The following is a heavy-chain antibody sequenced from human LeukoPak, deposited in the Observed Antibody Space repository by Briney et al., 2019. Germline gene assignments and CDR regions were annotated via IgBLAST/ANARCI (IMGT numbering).Heavy chain of an antibody. D-gene: IGHD3-22*01. V-gene: IGHV3-30-3*01. J-gene: IGHJ4*02. CDR2: ISYDGSNK. CDR1: GFSFNNYA. Sequence: GGSLRLSCAASGFSFNNYAMHWVRQAPGKGLEWVAVISYDGSNKYYADSVKGRFTTSRDNSKNTLYLQMNSLRAEDTAVYYCARDKAYKIVVADVDYWGQGTLVTVSS. CDR3: ARDKAYKIVVADVDY.